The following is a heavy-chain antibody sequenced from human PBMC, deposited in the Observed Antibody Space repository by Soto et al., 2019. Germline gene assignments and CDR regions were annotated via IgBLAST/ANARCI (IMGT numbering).Heavy chain of an antibody. D-gene: IGHD4-17*01. Sequence: GGSLRLSCAASGFTFSSYAMSWVRRAPGKGLEWVSAISGSGGSTYYADSVKGRFTISRDNSKNTLYLQMNSLRAEDTAVYYCAKDTLRHYYYGMDVWGQGPTVTVSS. CDR2: ISGSGGST. V-gene: IGHV3-23*01. J-gene: IGHJ6*02. CDR3: AKDTLRHYYYGMDV. CDR1: GFTFSSYA.